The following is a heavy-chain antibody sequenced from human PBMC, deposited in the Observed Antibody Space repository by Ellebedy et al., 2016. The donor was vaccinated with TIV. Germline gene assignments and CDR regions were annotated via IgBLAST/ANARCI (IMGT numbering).Heavy chain of an antibody. J-gene: IGHJ4*02. V-gene: IGHV3-30*14. Sequence: GESLKISCAASGFTFSSYAMHWVRQAPGKGLEWVAVISYDGSNKYYADSVKGRFTISRDNSKNTLYLQMNSLRAGDTAVYYCARATEGLDYWGQGTLVTVSS. CDR3: ARATEGLDY. CDR1: GFTFSSYA. D-gene: IGHD1-14*01. CDR2: ISYDGSNK.